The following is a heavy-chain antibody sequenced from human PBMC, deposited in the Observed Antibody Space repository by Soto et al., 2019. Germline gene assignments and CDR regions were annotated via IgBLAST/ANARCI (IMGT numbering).Heavy chain of an antibody. Sequence: QVQLQQWGAGLLKPSETLSLTCAVYGGSFSNYYWTWMRQAPGKGLEWIGEINNSGGTNYNSSLKRRVNISLDTSKNQLSLILSSVAAADTSVYYCARERRYSHFWSGDPYEGPYGMDVWGQGTTVTVSS. D-gene: IGHD3-3*02. V-gene: IGHV4-34*02. CDR3: ARERRYSHFWSGDPYEGPYGMDV. CDR2: INNSGGT. CDR1: GGSFSNYY. J-gene: IGHJ6*02.